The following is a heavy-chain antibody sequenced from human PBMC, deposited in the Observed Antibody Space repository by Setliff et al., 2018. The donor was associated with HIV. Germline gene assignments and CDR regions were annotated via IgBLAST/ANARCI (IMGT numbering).Heavy chain of an antibody. CDR3: ARSPSWALPYFDL. J-gene: IGHJ4*02. CDR2: TYYRSKWYN. CDR1: GDSVSSNSAA. Sequence: PSQTLSLTCAISGDSVSSNSAAWNWIRQSPSRGLEWLGRTYYRSKWYNDYAVSVKSRITINPDTSKNQFSLKLSSVTAADTAIYFCARSPSWALPYFDLWGQGRLVTVSS. V-gene: IGHV6-1*01. D-gene: IGHD3-16*01.